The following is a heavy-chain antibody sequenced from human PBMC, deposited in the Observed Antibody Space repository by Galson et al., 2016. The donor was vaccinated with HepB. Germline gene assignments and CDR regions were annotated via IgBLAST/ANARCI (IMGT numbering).Heavy chain of an antibody. CDR3: TSEPTDSEEGY. V-gene: IGHV3-7*03. CDR1: RFTISRYW. CDR2: INQDGSDR. Sequence: SLRLSCAAPRFTISRYWMSWVRQAPGKGPEWVANINQDGSDRNYVDSVKGRCTISRDNARNSLYLQMSSLRAEDTAVYYCTSEPTDSEEGYWGQGTLVTVSS. J-gene: IGHJ4*02.